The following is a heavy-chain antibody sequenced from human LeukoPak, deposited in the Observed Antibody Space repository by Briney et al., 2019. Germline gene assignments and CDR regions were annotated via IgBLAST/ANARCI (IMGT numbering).Heavy chain of an antibody. CDR1: GFTFSSYS. CDR2: ISSSSSTI. J-gene: IGHJ4*02. D-gene: IGHD3-16*02. V-gene: IGHV3-48*01. CDR3: AGAYDYVWGSYRPYYFDY. Sequence: GGSLRLSCAASGFTFSSYSMNWVRQAPGKGLEWVSYISSSSSTIYYADSVKGRFTISRDNAKNSLYLQMNSLRAEDTAVYYCAGAYDYVWGSYRPYYFDYWGREPWSPSPQ.